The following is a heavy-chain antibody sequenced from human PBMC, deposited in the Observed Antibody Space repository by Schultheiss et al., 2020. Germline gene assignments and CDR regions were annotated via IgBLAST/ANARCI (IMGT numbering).Heavy chain of an antibody. CDR1: GFTFSSYG. CDR3: ARDGVYCSGGSCYSGAFDI. D-gene: IGHD2-15*01. CDR2: IWYDGSNK. J-gene: IGHJ3*02. Sequence: WGSLRLSCAASGFTFSSYGMHWVRQAPGKGLEWVAVIWYDGSNKYYADSVKGRFTISRDNAKNSLYLQMNSLRDEDTAVYYCARDGVYCSGGSCYSGAFDIWGQGTMVTVSS. V-gene: IGHV3-33*01.